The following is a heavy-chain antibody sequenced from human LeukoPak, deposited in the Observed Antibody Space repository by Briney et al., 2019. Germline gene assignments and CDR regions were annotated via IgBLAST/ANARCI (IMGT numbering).Heavy chain of an antibody. Sequence: ASVKVPCKASGYTFTSYGISWVRQAPGQGLEWMGWISAYNGNTNYAQKLQGRVTMTTDTSTSTAYMELRSLRSDDTAVYYCARVNDYVWGSYPGTEWGQGTLVTVSS. CDR2: ISAYNGNT. J-gene: IGHJ4*02. V-gene: IGHV1-18*01. D-gene: IGHD3-16*01. CDR3: ARVNDYVWGSYPGTE. CDR1: GYTFTSYG.